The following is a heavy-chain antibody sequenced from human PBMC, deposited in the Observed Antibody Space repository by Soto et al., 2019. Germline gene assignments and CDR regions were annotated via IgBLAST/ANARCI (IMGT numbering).Heavy chain of an antibody. CDR3: AKDGYKYKYYSDY. CDR1: GFSFSRYG. Sequence: QVQLVESGGGVVQPGGSLRLSCAASGFSFSRYGIHWVRQAPGKGLEWVAVISKDGGDKEYAESVKGRCTISRENSKSTVYLQMNSLRVEDTAVYYCAKDGYKYKYYSDYWGQGTLVTVSS. J-gene: IGHJ4*02. V-gene: IGHV3-30*18. D-gene: IGHD5-18*01. CDR2: ISKDGGDK.